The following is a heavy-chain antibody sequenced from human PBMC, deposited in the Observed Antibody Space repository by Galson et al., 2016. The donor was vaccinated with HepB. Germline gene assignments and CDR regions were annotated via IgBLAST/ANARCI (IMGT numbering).Heavy chain of an antibody. J-gene: IGHJ5*02. CDR1: EYTFRSYS. Sequence: SLRLSCAASEYTFRSYSMSWVRQAPGKGLEWISYITASGTTYYADSVEGRFTISRDNAKDSLYLQMNSLRVEDTAVFFCARDVGKSNGFPFDLWGRGTLVTVSS. CDR2: ITASGTT. D-gene: IGHD5-18*01. CDR3: ARDVGKSNGFPFDL. V-gene: IGHV3-48*01.